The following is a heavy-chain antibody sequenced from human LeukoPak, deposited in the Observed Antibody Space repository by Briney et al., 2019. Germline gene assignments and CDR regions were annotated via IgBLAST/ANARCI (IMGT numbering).Heavy chain of an antibody. CDR3: AKTLKNYGGNSIYVY. CDR1: GFTFSSYA. V-gene: IGHV3-23*01. D-gene: IGHD4-23*01. J-gene: IGHJ4*02. Sequence: GGSLRLSCAASGFTFSSYAMSWIRQAPGKGLEWVSAISGSGGSTYYADSVKGRFTISRDNSKNTLYLQMNSLRAEDTAVYYCAKTLKNYGGNSIYVYWGQGTLVTVSS. CDR2: ISGSGGST.